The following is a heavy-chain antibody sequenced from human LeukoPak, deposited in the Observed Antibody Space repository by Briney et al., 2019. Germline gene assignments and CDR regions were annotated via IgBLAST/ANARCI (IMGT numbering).Heavy chain of an antibody. D-gene: IGHD3-3*01. CDR2: IIPIFGTA. CDR1: GGTFSSYA. CDR3: ARSGAVYYDFWSGPDY. Sequence: SVKVSCKASGGTFSSYAISWVRQAPGQGLEWMGGIIPIFGTANYAQKFQGRVTITTDESTSTACMELSSLRSEDTAVYYCARSGAVYYDFWSGPDYWGQGTLVTVSS. V-gene: IGHV1-69*05. J-gene: IGHJ4*02.